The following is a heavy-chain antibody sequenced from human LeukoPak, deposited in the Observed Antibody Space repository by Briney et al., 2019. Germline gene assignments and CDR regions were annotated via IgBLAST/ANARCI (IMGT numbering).Heavy chain of an antibody. CDR2: ISSGSSYI. CDR1: GFTFSSYS. J-gene: IGHJ3*02. CDR3: ARLPRTDAFDI. V-gene: IGHV3-21*01. Sequence: GGSLRLSCAASGFTFSSYSMNWVRQAPGKGLEWVSSISSGSSYIYYADSVKGRFTISRDNAKNSLYLQMNSLRAEDTAVYYCARLPRTDAFDIWGQGTMVTVSS.